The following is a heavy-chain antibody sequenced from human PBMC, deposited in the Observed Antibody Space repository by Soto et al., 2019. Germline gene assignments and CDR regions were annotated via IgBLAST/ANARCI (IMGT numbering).Heavy chain of an antibody. V-gene: IGHV4-59*01. D-gene: IGHD3-9*01. CDR3: AIACNFLTGYYKGGFYYFDS. J-gene: IGHJ4*02. CDR1: GGSNSSYY. CDR2: ISYSGSS. Sequence: SETLSLTCTVSGGSNSSYYWSWIRQPPGKGLEWIGYISYSGSSTYNPSLRSRVTISVHTSKNQFDLSLKSVTAADTAVYYCAIACNFLTGYYKGGFYYFDSWGQGTLVTVSS.